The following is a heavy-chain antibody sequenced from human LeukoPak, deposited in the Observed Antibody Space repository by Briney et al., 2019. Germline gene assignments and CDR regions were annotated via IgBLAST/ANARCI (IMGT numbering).Heavy chain of an antibody. V-gene: IGHV3-30-3*01. CDR3: ARSLPGSWDVYTIDY. D-gene: IGHD1-1*01. CDR2: ISYDGTNE. Sequence: PGGSLRLSCAASGFTFSNYAMYWVRQAPGKGLEWVTLISYDGTNEYYADSVKGRFTISRDNSKNMLYLQMNSLKVEDTAVYFCARSLPGSWDVYTIDYWGQGTLVTASS. J-gene: IGHJ4*02. CDR1: GFTFSNYA.